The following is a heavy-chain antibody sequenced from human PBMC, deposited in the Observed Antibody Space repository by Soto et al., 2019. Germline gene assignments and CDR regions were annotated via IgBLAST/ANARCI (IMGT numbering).Heavy chain of an antibody. CDR1: GYTLTELS. V-gene: IGHV1-24*01. Sequence: GASVKVSCKVSGYTLTELSMHWVRQAPGKGLEWMGGFDPEDGETIYAQKFQGRVTMTEDTSTDTAYMELSSLRSEDTAVYYCATDSYYYDSSGYPHDAFDIWGQGTMVTVSS. CDR2: FDPEDGET. CDR3: ATDSYYYDSSGYPHDAFDI. J-gene: IGHJ3*02. D-gene: IGHD3-22*01.